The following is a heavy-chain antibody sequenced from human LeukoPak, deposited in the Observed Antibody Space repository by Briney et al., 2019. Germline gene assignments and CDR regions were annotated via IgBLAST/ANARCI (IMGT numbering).Heavy chain of an antibody. J-gene: IGHJ4*02. V-gene: IGHV3-30*02. D-gene: IGHD5-18*01. CDR3: EKDRWLQSLDY. Sequence: GGSLRLSCAASGFTFSSYGMHWVRQAPGKGPEWVAFIRGDGSGKYYAGSMKGRLTISRDNSKNTLDLQMESLRVEDTDFYYCEKDRWLQSLDYWGQGTLVAVSA. CDR2: IRGDGSGK. CDR1: GFTFSSYG.